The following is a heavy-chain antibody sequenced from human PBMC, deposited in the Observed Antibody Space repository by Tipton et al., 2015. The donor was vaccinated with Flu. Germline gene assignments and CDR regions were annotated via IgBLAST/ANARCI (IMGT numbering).Heavy chain of an antibody. CDR3: ARGPLPDSNWYNGMDV. V-gene: IGHV3-13*01. CDR1: GFTFASYD. CDR2: ISSACDT. D-gene: IGHD6-13*01. Sequence: SLRLSCAASGFTFASYDMHWVRQVSGKGLEWVSAISSACDTYYLDSVKGRFTISRENDKNSLYLQMNSLGVGDTAVYFCARGPLPDSNWYNGMDVWGQRTTVTVSS. J-gene: IGHJ6*02.